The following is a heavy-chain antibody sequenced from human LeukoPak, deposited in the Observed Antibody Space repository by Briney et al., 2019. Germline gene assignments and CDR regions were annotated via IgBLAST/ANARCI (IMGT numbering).Heavy chain of an antibody. D-gene: IGHD6-6*01. CDR2: INHSGST. V-gene: IGHV4-34*01. J-gene: IGHJ4*02. CDR3: ATRYSSSFLLFDY. Sequence: RSETLSLTCAVYGGSFSGYYWSWIRQPPGKGLEWIGEINHSGSTNYNPSLKSRVTISVDTSKNQFSLKLSSVTAADTAVYYCATRYSSSFLLFDYWGQGTLVTVSS. CDR1: GGSFSGYY.